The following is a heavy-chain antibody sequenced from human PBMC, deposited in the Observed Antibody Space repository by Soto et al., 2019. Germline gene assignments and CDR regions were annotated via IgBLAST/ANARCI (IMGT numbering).Heavy chain of an antibody. V-gene: IGHV4-39*01. Sequence: SETRSLTCTVSGGSISSSSYYWGWIRQPPGKGLEWIGSIYYSGTTYYNPSLKSRVTIXXXTXXXXXSLXRXXVTXADTAAYYCARHFGYSSSWYVYFDYWGQGSLVT. D-gene: IGHD6-13*01. CDR2: IYYSGTT. J-gene: IGHJ4*02. CDR3: ARHFGYSSSWYVYFDY. CDR1: GGSISSSSYY.